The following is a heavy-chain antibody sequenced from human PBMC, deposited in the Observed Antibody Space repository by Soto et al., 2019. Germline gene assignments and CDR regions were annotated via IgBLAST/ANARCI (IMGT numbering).Heavy chain of an antibody. J-gene: IGHJ4*02. Sequence: ASVKVSCKASGYTFTSYGISWVRQAPGQGLEWMGWISAYNGNTNYAQKLQGRVTMTTDTSTSTAYMELRSLRSDDTAVYYCASGTGIAVAGLFDYWGQGTLVTVSS. CDR1: GYTFTSYG. D-gene: IGHD6-19*01. V-gene: IGHV1-18*01. CDR3: ASGTGIAVAGLFDY. CDR2: ISAYNGNT.